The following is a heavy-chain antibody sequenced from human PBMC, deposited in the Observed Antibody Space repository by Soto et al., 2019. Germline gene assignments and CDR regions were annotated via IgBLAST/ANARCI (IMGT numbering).Heavy chain of an antibody. Sequence: PSETLSLTCAVSGGSISSSNWWSWVRQPPGKGLEWIGEIYHSGSTNYNPSLKSRVTISVDKSKNQFSLKLSSVTAADTAVYYCARGFNGDYYYYYMDVWGKGTTVTVSS. CDR1: GGSISSSNW. D-gene: IGHD4-17*01. CDR3: ARGFNGDYYYYYMDV. V-gene: IGHV4-4*02. J-gene: IGHJ6*03. CDR2: IYHSGST.